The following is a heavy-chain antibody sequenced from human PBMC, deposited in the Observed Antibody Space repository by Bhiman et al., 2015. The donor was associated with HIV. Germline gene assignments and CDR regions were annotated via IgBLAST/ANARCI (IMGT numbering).Heavy chain of an antibody. D-gene: IGHD2-8*02. Sequence: QVHLVESGGGVVQPGRSLRLSCAASGFTFSTYGMHWVRQAPGKGLQWVAVIWYDGSNKYYADSVKGRFTISRDNSKNTLYLQMNSLRAEDTAVYYCARDPTGYWYFDLWGRGTLVTVSS. CDR2: IWYDGSNK. CDR3: ARDPTGYWYFDL. V-gene: IGHV3-33*01. J-gene: IGHJ2*01. CDR1: GFTFSTYG.